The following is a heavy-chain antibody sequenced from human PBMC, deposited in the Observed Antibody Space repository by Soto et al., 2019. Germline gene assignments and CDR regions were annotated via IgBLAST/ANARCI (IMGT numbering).Heavy chain of an antibody. V-gene: IGHV3-21*01. D-gene: IGHD5-18*01. Sequence: AGGSLRLSCAASGFTFSSYSMNWVRQAPGKGLEWVSSISSSSSYIYYADSVKGRFTISRDNAKNSLYLQMNSLRAEDTAVYYCARDLVDTAMVDYWGQGTLVTVSS. CDR1: GFTFSSYS. CDR2: ISSSSSYI. J-gene: IGHJ4*02. CDR3: ARDLVDTAMVDY.